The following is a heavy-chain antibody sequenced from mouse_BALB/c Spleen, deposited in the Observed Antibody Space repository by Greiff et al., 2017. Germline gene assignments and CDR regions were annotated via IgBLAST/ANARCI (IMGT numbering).Heavy chain of an antibody. CDR1: GYTFTNYW. D-gene: IGHD2-2*01. J-gene: IGHJ3*01. CDR2: IYPGGGYT. Sequence: QVQLQHSGAELVRPGTSVKISCKASGYTFTNYWLGWVKQRPGHGLEWIGDIYPGGGYTNYNEKFKGKATLTADTSSSTAYMQLSSLTSEDSAVYFCARTGRRGGYAYWGQGTLVTVSA. V-gene: IGHV1-63*02. CDR3: ARTGRRGGYAY.